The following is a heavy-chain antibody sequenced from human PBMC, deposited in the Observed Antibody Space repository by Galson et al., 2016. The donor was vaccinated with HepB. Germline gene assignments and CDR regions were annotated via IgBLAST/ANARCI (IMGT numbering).Heavy chain of an antibody. CDR1: GFTFKSYA. J-gene: IGHJ3*01. V-gene: IGHV3-30-3*02. Sequence: SLRLSCAASGFTFKSYAIHWVRQAPGKGLDWVAVISWDGNTKHYADSVRGRFTISRDNSKNTLSLQMSSLRPEDTGLYYCVKRRKYSGGDVLDVWGQGTLVIVSS. CDR2: ISWDGNTK. CDR3: VKRRKYSGGDVLDV. D-gene: IGHD3-10*01.